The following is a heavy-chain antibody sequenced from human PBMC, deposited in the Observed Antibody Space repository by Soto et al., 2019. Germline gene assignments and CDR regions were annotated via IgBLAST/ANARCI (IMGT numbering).Heavy chain of an antibody. CDR3: AKDLYSWNYWGPFDY. CDR1: GFTFSSYA. Sequence: EVQLLESGGGLVQPGGSLRLSCAASGFTFSSYAMSWVRQAPGKGLEWVSAISGSGGSTYYADSVKGRFTISRDNSKNTLYVKMNSLRADDTAVYYCAKDLYSWNYWGPFDYWGQGTLVTVSS. V-gene: IGHV3-23*01. D-gene: IGHD1-26*01. CDR2: ISGSGGST. J-gene: IGHJ4*02.